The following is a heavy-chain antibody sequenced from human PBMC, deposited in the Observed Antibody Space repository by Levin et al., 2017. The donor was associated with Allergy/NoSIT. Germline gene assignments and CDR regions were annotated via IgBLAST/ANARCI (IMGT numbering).Heavy chain of an antibody. Sequence: GGSLRLSCAASGFTFDDYAMHWVRQAPGKGLEWVSGISWNSGSIGYADSVKGRFTISRDNAKNSLYLQMNSLRAEDTALYYCAKDKRPATVTTRVAFDIWGQGTMVTVSS. V-gene: IGHV3-9*01. J-gene: IGHJ3*02. D-gene: IGHD4-17*01. CDR2: ISWNSGSI. CDR1: GFTFDDYA. CDR3: AKDKRPATVTTRVAFDI.